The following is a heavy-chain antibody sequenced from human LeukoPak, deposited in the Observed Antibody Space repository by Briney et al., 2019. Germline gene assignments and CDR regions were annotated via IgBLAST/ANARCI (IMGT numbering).Heavy chain of an antibody. V-gene: IGHV1-8*01. D-gene: IGHD3-22*01. CDR2: MNPNSGNT. J-gene: IGHJ5*02. CDR3: ARDAPYYYDSSGYPTFDP. Sequence: ASVKVSCKASGYTFTSYDINWVRQATGQGLAWMGWMNPNSGNTGYAQKFQGRVTMTRNTSISTAYMELSSLRSEDTALYHCARDAPYYYDSSGYPTFDPWGQGTLVTVSS. CDR1: GYTFTSYD.